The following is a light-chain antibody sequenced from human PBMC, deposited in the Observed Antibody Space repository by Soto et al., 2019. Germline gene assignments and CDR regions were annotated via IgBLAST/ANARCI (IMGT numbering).Light chain of an antibody. CDR2: AAS. J-gene: IGKJ5*01. CDR1: QGINSY. Sequence: DIQLTQSPSFLSVSVGDRVTITCRASQGINSYFAWYQQKPGKAPRLLIYAASTLQSGVPSRFSGSGSGTEFTLTISSLQPEDFATYYCQQLKSYPQTFGQGTRLEIK. CDR3: QQLKSYPQT. V-gene: IGKV1-9*01.